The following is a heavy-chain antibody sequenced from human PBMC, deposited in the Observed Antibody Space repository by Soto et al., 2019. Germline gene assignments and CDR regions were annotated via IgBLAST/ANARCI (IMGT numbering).Heavy chain of an antibody. D-gene: IGHD3-16*01. J-gene: IGHJ6*02. CDR1: GYRFTSYG. CDR2: INAYNGNT. CDR3: AMVDVYVTPSPQDV. V-gene: IGHV1-18*01. Sequence: QVQLVQSGAEVKNPGASVKVSCKASGYRFTSYGIGWVRQAPGQGLEWMGWINAYNGNTNDAQNLQGRVTLTTDTSTSTADMELRSLTSNDTAVYYCAMVDVYVTPSPQDVWGQGTTVTVSS.